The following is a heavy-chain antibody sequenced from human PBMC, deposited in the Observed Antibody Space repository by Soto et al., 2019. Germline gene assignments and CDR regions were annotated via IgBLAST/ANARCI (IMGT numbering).Heavy chain of an antibody. Sequence: SETLSLSCPVSGVSISSNNYYWGWIRQPPGMGLEWVGSIYYSGNTYYNPSLKSRVTISVDTSKNQFSLKLSSVTAADTAVYYCTRGRRGALFDYWGQGTLVTVSS. CDR2: IYYSGNT. J-gene: IGHJ4*02. V-gene: IGHV4-39*07. D-gene: IGHD1-1*01. CDR1: GVSISSNNYY. CDR3: TRGRRGALFDY.